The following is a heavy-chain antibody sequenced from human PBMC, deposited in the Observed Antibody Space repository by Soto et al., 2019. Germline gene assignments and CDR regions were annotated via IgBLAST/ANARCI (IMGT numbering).Heavy chain of an antibody. CDR1: GYTFTTYA. CDR3: ARDKGYCSGTTCYKPLFDY. J-gene: IGHJ4*02. D-gene: IGHD2-2*02. CDR2: INAGNGNT. Sequence: QVQLVQSGAEVKKPGASVTVSCKASGYTFTTYAMHWVRQAPGQRLEWMGWINAGNGNTKYSQSFQGRVTITRDTSASTAHMELSTLRSEDTAVDYCARDKGYCSGTTCYKPLFDYWGQGTLVTVSS. V-gene: IGHV1-3*01.